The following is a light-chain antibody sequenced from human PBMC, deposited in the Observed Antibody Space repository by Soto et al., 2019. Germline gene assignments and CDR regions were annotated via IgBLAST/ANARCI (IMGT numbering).Light chain of an antibody. Sequence: QSVLTQPPSVSGAPGQKVTISCTGSSSNIGAGYDVKWYQQFPGTAPKLLIYGDSNRPSGVTDRFSGSKSGTSASLAITGLQAEDEADYYCQSYDTSLTDSVVVGGGTKLTVL. J-gene: IGLJ2*01. CDR1: SSNIGAGYD. V-gene: IGLV1-40*01. CDR3: QSYDTSLTDSVV. CDR2: GDS.